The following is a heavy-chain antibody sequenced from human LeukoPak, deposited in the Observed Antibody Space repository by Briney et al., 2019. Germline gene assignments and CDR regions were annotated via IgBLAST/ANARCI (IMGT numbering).Heavy chain of an antibody. CDR2: ISASSSYI. CDR3: ANSVRGVIVRGFDY. V-gene: IGHV3-21*01. J-gene: IGHJ4*02. Sequence: PGGSLRLSCAASGFTFSSYGMHWVRQAPGKGLEWVSSISASSSYIYYADSVKGRFTVSRDNAKNSLYLQMNSLRAEDTAVYYCANSVRGVIVRGFDYWGQGTLVTVSS. CDR1: GFTFSSYG. D-gene: IGHD3-10*02.